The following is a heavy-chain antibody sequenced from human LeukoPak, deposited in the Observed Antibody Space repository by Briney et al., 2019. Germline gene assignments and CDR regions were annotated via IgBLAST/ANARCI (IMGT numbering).Heavy chain of an antibody. CDR2: ISAYNGNT. D-gene: IGHD3-22*01. CDR1: GYTFTSYG. J-gene: IGHJ4*02. V-gene: IGHV1-18*01. CDR3: ARSITYYYDSSGYYYPYYFDY. Sequence: ASVKVSCKASGYTFTSYGISWVRQAPGQGLEWMGWISAYNGNTNYAQKLQGRVTMTTDTSTSTAYMELRSLRSDDTAVYYCARSITYYYDSSGYYYPYYFDYWGQGTLVTVSS.